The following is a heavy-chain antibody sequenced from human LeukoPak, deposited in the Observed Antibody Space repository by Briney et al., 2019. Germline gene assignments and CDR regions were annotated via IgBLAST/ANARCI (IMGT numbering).Heavy chain of an antibody. CDR3: ARFSHWGTIDY. CDR1: GGSISSYY. D-gene: IGHD3-16*01. CDR2: IYTSGST. Sequence: SETLSLTCTVSGGSISSYYWSWIQQPPGKGLEWIGYIYTSGSTNYNPSLKSRVTMSVDTSKNQFSLKLSSVTAADTAVYYCARFSHWGTIDYWGQGTLVTVSS. J-gene: IGHJ4*02. V-gene: IGHV4-4*08.